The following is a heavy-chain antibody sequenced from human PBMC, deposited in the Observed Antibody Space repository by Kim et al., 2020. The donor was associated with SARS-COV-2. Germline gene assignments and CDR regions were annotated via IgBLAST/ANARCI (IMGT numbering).Heavy chain of an antibody. Sequence: ASVKVSCKTSGYTFTNYYMHWVRQAPGQGLEWMGRINPNNGDTNYAQKFQGRATMTRDTSISTAYMELSRLRSDDSAVYYCAPSSDPYYFDYWGQGTQVTVSS. J-gene: IGHJ4*02. V-gene: IGHV1-2*06. CDR3: APSSDPYYFDY. CDR2: INPNNGDT. D-gene: IGHD6-19*01. CDR1: GYTFTNYY.